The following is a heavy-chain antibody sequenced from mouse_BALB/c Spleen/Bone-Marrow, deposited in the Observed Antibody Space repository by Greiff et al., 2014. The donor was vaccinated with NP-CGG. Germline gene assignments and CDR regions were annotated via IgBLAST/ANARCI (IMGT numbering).Heavy chain of an antibody. V-gene: IGHV10-1*02. CDR3: VKSDGYSFDY. Sequence: EVQLQQSGGGLVQPKGSLKLSCAASGFTFNTYAMNWVRQAPGKGLEWVARIRSKSNNYATYYADSVKDRFTISRDDSQSKLFLQMNNLKTEDTAMYYCVKSDGYSFDYWGQGTSLTVSS. CDR1: GFTFNTYA. J-gene: IGHJ2*03. D-gene: IGHD2-3*01. CDR2: IRSKSNNYAT.